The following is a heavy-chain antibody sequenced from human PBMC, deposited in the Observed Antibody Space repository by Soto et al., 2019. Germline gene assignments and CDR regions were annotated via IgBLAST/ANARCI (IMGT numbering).Heavy chain of an antibody. Sequence: PSETLSLTCTVSGGSISSGGYYWSWIRQHPGKGLEWIGYIYYGGSTYYNPSLKSRATISGDTSKNQYSLKLSSVTAADTAVYYCAGERIAARSPTSSYNWFDPWGQGTLVTVSS. CDR2: IYYGGST. V-gene: IGHV4-31*03. CDR1: GGSISSGGYY. J-gene: IGHJ5*02. CDR3: AGERIAARSPTSSYNWFDP. D-gene: IGHD6-6*01.